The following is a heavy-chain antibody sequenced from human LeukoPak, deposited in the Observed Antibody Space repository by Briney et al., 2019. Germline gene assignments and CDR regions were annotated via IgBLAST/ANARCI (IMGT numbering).Heavy chain of an antibody. CDR2: ISSSGST. CDR1: GGSISSFF. Sequence: SETLSLTCTVSGGSISSFFWNWTRQSPGKGLEWIGYISSSGSTNSNPSLKSRVTISVDTSKNQFSLKLNSVTAADTAVYYCARGGASTYYDSGGFFPYWGQGAPVTVSS. V-gene: IGHV4-59*12. D-gene: IGHD3-22*01. J-gene: IGHJ4*02. CDR3: ARGGASTYYDSGGFFPY.